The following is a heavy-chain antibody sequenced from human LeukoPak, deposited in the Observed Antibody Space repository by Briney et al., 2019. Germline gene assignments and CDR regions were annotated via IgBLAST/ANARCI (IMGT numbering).Heavy chain of an antibody. CDR3: AREPRENLWLNYYYYYYGMDV. D-gene: IGHD3-10*01. V-gene: IGHV3-7*01. CDR2: IKQDGSEK. Sequence: PGGSLRLSCAASGFNFNYVWMNWVRQAPGKGLEWVANIKQDGSEKYYVDSVRGRFTISRDNAKNSLYLQMNSLRAEDTAVYYCAREPRENLWLNYYYYYYGMDVWGQGTTVTVSS. CDR1: GFNFNYVW. J-gene: IGHJ6*02.